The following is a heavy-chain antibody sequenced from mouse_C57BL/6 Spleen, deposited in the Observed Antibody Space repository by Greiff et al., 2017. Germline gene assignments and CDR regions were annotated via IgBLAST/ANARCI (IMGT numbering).Heavy chain of an antibody. Sequence: EVQLMESGGGLVQPGGSLSLSCAASGFTFTDYYMHWVRQPPGKALEWLGFIRNKANGYTTEYSSSVKGRFTISRDNSQSILYLQMNALRAEDRACYYCARYWDWGYWYFDVWGTGTTVTVSS. CDR3: ARYWDWGYWYFDV. V-gene: IGHV7-3*01. J-gene: IGHJ1*03. CDR1: GFTFTDYY. D-gene: IGHD4-1*01. CDR2: IRNKANGYTT.